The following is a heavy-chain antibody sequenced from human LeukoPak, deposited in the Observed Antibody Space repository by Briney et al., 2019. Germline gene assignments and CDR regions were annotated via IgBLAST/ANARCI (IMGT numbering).Heavy chain of an antibody. V-gene: IGHV3-66*01. D-gene: IGHD6-19*01. CDR3: AREATVAGTDYFDY. Sequence: GGSPRLSCAASGFTVSSNSMSWVRQAPGKGLEWVSVIYSGGSTYYADSAKGRFTISRDNSKNTLYLQMNSLRAEDTAVYYCAREATVAGTDYFDYWGQGTLVTVSS. CDR2: IYSGGST. J-gene: IGHJ4*02. CDR1: GFTVSSNS.